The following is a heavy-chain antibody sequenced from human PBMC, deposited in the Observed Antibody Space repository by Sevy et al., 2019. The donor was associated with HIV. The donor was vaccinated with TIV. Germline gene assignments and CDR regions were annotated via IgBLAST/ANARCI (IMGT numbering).Heavy chain of an antibody. CDR1: GFTFSSYE. CDR3: ARDLPPSATTVAHFDC. J-gene: IGHJ4*02. CDR2: ISNSGTSM. Sequence: GGSLRLSCVASGFTFSSYEMNWVRQALGKGLEWVSYISNSGTSMYYSDSVKGRFTISRDNARNSLYLQMNSLRAEDTAVYYWARDLPPSATTVAHFDCWGQGTLVTVSS. V-gene: IGHV3-48*03. D-gene: IGHD4-17*01.